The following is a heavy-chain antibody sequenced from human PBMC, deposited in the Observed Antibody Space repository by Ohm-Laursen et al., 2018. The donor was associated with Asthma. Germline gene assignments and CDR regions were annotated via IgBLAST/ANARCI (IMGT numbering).Heavy chain of an antibody. V-gene: IGHV3-7*01. D-gene: IGHD4-17*01. Sequence: GSLRLSCTASGYSFSLYSIHWIRQAPGKGLEWVANIKQDGSEKYYVDSVKGRFTISRDNAKNSLYLQMNSLRAEDTAVYYCAREHPPSWGEVYDYGDYYYYGMDVWGQGTTVTVSS. CDR2: IKQDGSEK. CDR1: GYSFSLYS. CDR3: AREHPPSWGEVYDYGDYYYYGMDV. J-gene: IGHJ6*02.